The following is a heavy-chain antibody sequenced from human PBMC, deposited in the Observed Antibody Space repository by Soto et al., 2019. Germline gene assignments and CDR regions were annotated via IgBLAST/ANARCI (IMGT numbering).Heavy chain of an antibody. D-gene: IGHD6-13*01. J-gene: IGHJ5*02. CDR2: IYYSGST. CDR3: ARQYSSSWYWFDP. CDR1: GGSISSYY. Sequence: SETLSLTCTVSGGSISSYYWSWIRQPPGKGLEWIGYIYYSGSTNYNPSLKSRVTISVDTSKNQFSLKLSSVTAADTAVYYCARQYSSSWYWFDPWGQGTLVTVSS. V-gene: IGHV4-59*08.